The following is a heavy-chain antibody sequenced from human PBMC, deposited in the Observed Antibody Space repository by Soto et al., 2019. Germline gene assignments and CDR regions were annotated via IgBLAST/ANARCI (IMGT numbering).Heavy chain of an antibody. Sequence: QVQLVESGGGVVQPGRSLKLSGAASGFTFRTYAMHWVRQAPGKGLEGVAVISYDGSNTYYADSVKGRFTISRDNSKNTLYLQMNSLRTEDSAVYYCARDSETNGYSYDYFDYWGQGTLVTVSS. CDR2: ISYDGSNT. CDR3: ARDSETNGYSYDYFDY. J-gene: IGHJ4*02. CDR1: GFTFRTYA. V-gene: IGHV3-30*04. D-gene: IGHD5-18*01.